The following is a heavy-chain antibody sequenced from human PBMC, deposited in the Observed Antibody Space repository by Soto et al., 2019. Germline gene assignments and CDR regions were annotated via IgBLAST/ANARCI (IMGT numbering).Heavy chain of an antibody. CDR1: GYTFTGYY. CDR3: ARDAGTYYYDSSGGGSQFDY. V-gene: IGHV1-2*02. Sequence: ASVKVSCKASGYTFTGYYMHWVRQAPGQGLEWMGWINPNSGGTNYAQKFQGRVTMTRDTSISTAYMELSRLRSDDTAVYYCARDAGTYYYDSSGGGSQFDYWGQGTLATVSS. CDR2: INPNSGGT. D-gene: IGHD3-22*01. J-gene: IGHJ4*02.